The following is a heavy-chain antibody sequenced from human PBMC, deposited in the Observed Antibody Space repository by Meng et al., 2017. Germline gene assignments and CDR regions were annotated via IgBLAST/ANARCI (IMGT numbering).Heavy chain of an antibody. D-gene: IGHD4-17*01. V-gene: IGHV3-73*02. J-gene: IGHJ4*02. Sequence: VPVGGSGGGSVPPGGSLKLSCAASGFTFSGSAMHWVRQSSGKGLEWVGRIRSKANNYATAYAASVIGRFTISRDDSKNTAYLQMNSLKTEDTAVYYCSRLETTAFDYWGQGILVTVSS. CDR3: SRLETTAFDY. CDR2: IRSKANNYAT. CDR1: GFTFSGSA.